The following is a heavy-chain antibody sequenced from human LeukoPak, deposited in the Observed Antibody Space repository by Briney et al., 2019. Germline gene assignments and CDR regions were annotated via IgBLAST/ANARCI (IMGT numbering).Heavy chain of an antibody. CDR2: ISYDGSNK. Sequence: GGSLRLSCAASGITFSSYGMHWVRQAPGKGLEWVAIISYDGSNKYYADSVKGRFTISRDNSKNTLYLQMNSLRAEDTAVYYCAKARGGYCSSTSCDGPDYWGQGTLSPSPQ. D-gene: IGHD2-2*01. CDR1: GITFSSYG. CDR3: AKARGGYCSSTSCDGPDY. V-gene: IGHV3-30*18. J-gene: IGHJ4*02.